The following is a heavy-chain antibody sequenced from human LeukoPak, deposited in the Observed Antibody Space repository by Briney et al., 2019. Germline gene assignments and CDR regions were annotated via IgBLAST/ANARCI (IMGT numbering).Heavy chain of an antibody. J-gene: IGHJ6*03. V-gene: IGHV1-69*06. Sequence: SVKVSCKASGYTFTSYGISWVRQAPGQGLEWMGGIIPIFGTANYAQKFQGRVTITADKSTSTAYMELSSLRSEDTAVYYCASCKYSSYYYMDVWGKGTTVTVSS. CDR1: GYTFTSYG. CDR3: ASCKYSSYYYMDV. D-gene: IGHD6-6*01. CDR2: IIPIFGTA.